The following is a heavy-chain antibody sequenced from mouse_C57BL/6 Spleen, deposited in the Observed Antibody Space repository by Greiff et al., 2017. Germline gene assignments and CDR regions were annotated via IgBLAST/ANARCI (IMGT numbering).Heavy chain of an antibody. J-gene: IGHJ2*01. V-gene: IGHV1-80*01. CDR3: ARSYGSYFDY. CDR2: IYPGDGDT. CDR1: GYAFSSYG. Sequence: QVQLQQSGAELVKPGASVKISCKASGYAFSSYGMNWVKQRPGKGLEWIGQIYPGDGDTNYNGKFKGKATLTADKSSSTAYMQLRSLTSEDSAVYFCARSYGSYFDYWGQGTTLTVSS. D-gene: IGHD1-1*01.